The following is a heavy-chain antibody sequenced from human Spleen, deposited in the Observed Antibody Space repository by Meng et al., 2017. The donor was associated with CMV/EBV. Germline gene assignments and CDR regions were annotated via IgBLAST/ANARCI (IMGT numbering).Heavy chain of an antibody. CDR2: VIPTSRIP. D-gene: IGHD5-24*01. CDR1: GGIFSIST. Sequence: SAKASCRSSGGIFSISTVSWGRQAPGQGLEWMGGVIPTSRIPNYAREFQGRVTITADESTSTAFMELNNLTSDDTAVYYCARDGAPPMATITPYYQYYGMNVWGQGTTVTVSS. V-gene: IGHV1-69*10. J-gene: IGHJ6*02. CDR3: ARDGAPPMATITPYYQYYGMNV.